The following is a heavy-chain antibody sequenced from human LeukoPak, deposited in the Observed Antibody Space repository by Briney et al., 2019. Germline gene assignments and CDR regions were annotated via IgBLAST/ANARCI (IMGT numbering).Heavy chain of an antibody. V-gene: IGHV3-66*01. CDR3: ARVHTSSSYYYYMDV. CDR2: IYSGGST. CDR1: GFTVSSNY. D-gene: IGHD2-2*01. J-gene: IGHJ6*03. Sequence: PGGSLRLSCAASGFTVSSNYMSWVRQAPGKGLEWVSVIYSGGSTYYADSVKGRFTISRDNSKNTLYLQMNSLRAEDTAVYYCARVHTSSSYYYYMDVWGKGTTVTVSS.